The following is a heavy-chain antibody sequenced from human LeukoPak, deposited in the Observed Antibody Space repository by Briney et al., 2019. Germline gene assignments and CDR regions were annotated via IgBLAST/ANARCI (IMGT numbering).Heavy chain of an antibody. Sequence: SVKVSCKASGGTFSSYAISWGRQAPGQGLELMGGVIPIFGTANYAQKFQGRVTITADESTSTAYMELSSLEPEGTAVDYSGRQGDRGAFDIWGQGTMVTVPS. CDR2: VIPIFGTA. CDR1: GGTFSSYA. V-gene: IGHV1-69*13. CDR3: GRQGDRGAFDI. J-gene: IGHJ3*02.